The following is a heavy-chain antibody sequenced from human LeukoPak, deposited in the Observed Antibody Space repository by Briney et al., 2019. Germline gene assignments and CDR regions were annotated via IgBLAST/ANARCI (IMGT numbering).Heavy chain of an antibody. D-gene: IGHD2-2*01. CDR2: IRYDGSNK. V-gene: IGHV3-30*02. CDR3: ARHGNVVVLPGAKGFDY. CDR1: RFTFRSPL. Sequence: RGSLRLSRAASRFTFRSPLLHSVGQAAGRGRARVAFIRYDGSNKYYADSVKGRFIISRDNSKYALYLQMNSLRAEDTAVYYCARHGNVVVLPGAKGFDYWGQGTQVTVSS. J-gene: IGHJ4*02.